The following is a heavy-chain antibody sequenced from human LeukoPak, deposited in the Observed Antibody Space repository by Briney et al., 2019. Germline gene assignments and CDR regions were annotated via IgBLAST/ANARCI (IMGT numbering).Heavy chain of an antibody. CDR1: GFTFSSYS. Sequence: GGSLRLSCAASGFTFSSYSMNWVRQAPGKGLEWVANIKQDGSEKYYVDSVKGRFSISRDNAKNSLYLQMNSLRAEDTAVYYCAREVAAAGTGGDYYYYYMDVWGKGTTVTVSS. CDR2: IKQDGSEK. J-gene: IGHJ6*03. D-gene: IGHD6-13*01. V-gene: IGHV3-7*01. CDR3: AREVAAAGTGGDYYYYYMDV.